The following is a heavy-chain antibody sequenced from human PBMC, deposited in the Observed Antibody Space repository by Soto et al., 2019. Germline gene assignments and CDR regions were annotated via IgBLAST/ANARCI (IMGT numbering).Heavy chain of an antibody. CDR2: IWYDGSNK. V-gene: IGHV3-33*01. CDR1: GFTFTNYG. Sequence: QVQLVESGGGVVQPGRSLRLSCAAAGFTFTNYGMHWVRQAPGKGLEWVAVIWYDGSNKYYADSVKGRFTISKDNSQNTLYLQMNSVRAEDTAMYYCTSHPYGGSRYYVHPWGQGTLVTVSS. J-gene: IGHJ5*02. D-gene: IGHD1-26*01. CDR3: TSHPYGGSRYYVHP.